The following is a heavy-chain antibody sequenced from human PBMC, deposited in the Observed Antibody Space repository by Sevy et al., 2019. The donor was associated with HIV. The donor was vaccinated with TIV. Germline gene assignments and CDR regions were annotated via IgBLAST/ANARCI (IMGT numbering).Heavy chain of an antibody. CDR3: ARGVQTYDAFDI. CDR1: GFTFSNYN. Sequence: GGSLRLSCAVSGFTFSNYNMNWVRQAPGKGLEWVSYISGLSNYIYYADSVKGRFSISRDNANNSLYLQMNSLRVEDTAVYYCARGVQTYDAFDIWGQGTMVTVSS. V-gene: IGHV3-21*01. D-gene: IGHD6-6*01. CDR2: ISGLSNYI. J-gene: IGHJ3*02.